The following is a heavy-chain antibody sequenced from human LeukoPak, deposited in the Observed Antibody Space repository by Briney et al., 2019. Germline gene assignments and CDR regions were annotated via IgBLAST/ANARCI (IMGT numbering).Heavy chain of an antibody. CDR2: ISSTGRTT. J-gene: IGHJ3*01. Sequence: GGSLRLSCATSGFAFSSHTLHRVRQAPGKGLEFVSTISSTGRTTYYGESVKGRFTISRDNSKNTVYLQMDTLRAEDMAVYYCARGQVVGGAAFDLWGQGTVVTVSP. CDR1: GFAFSSHT. D-gene: IGHD3-16*01. CDR3: ARGQVVGGAAFDL. V-gene: IGHV3-64*02.